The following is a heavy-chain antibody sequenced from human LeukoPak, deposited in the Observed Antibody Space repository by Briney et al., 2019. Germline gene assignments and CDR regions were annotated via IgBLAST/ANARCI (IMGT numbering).Heavy chain of an antibody. CDR2: ISSSSSTI. CDR3: ARVRYSPDY. Sequence: SGGSLRLSCAASGFTFSSYSMNWVRQAPGKGLEWVSYISSSSSTIYYADSVKGRFTISRDNAKNSLYLQMNSLRAEDTAVYYCARVRYSPDYWGQGTLATVSS. CDR1: GFTFSSYS. V-gene: IGHV3-48*01. D-gene: IGHD6-13*01. J-gene: IGHJ4*02.